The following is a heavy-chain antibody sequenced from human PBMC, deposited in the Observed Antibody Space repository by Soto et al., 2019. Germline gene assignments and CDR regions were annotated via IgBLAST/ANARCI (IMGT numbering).Heavy chain of an antibody. CDR1: GFTFTNYW. CDR3: ARDMGVFWSGYPEGGFDY. CDR2: IKQDGSEK. Sequence: GGSLRLSCAASGFTFTNYWMSWVRQAPGEGLEWVADIKQDGSEKYYADSAKGRFIISRDNAKTSLYLQMNSLRAEDTAVYYCARDMGVFWSGYPEGGFDYWGQGT. D-gene: IGHD3-3*01. J-gene: IGHJ4*02. V-gene: IGHV3-7*01.